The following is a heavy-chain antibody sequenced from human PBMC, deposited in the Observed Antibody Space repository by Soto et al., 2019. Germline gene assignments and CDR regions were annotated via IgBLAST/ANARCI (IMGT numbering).Heavy chain of an antibody. J-gene: IGHJ4*02. V-gene: IGHV1-3*01. D-gene: IGHD3-10*01. CDR3: AREVPGVTSFDY. Sequence: QVQLVQSGPEMMQPGASVKVSCKASGYASLSHAMHWVRQVPGQVYEWLGWINAGVDGTMYSESFQYRIRITRDTSANTVYMELNALTSEDTAVYYCAREVPGVTSFDYWGQGTLVIVSS. CDR1: GYASLSHA. CDR2: INAGVDGT.